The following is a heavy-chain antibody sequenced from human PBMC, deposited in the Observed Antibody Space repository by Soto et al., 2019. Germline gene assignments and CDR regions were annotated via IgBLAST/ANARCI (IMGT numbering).Heavy chain of an antibody. J-gene: IGHJ3*02. D-gene: IGHD2-15*01. Sequence: PGESLKISCKGSGYSFTSYGIGWVRQMPGKGLEWMGIIYPGDSDTRYSPSFQGQGTISADKSISTAYLQWSSLKASDTPMYYCARLRAEPVKISAIVVVVAAKGAFDIWGQGTMLTVSS. CDR3: ARLRAEPVKISAIVVVVAAKGAFDI. V-gene: IGHV5-51*01. CDR2: IYPGDSDT. CDR1: GYSFTSYG.